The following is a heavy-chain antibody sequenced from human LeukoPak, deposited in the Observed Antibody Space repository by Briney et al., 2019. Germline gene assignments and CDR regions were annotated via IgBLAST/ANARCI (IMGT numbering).Heavy chain of an antibody. D-gene: IGHD2-2*01. CDR1: GFTFSHYT. V-gene: IGHV3-21*01. CDR3: ARGAVGGYCSSTNCGHAFDI. CDR2: ISSSSSYI. J-gene: IGHJ3*02. Sequence: GRSLRLSCAASGFTFSHYTIKSVRQAPGKGLEWVSSISSSSSYIYYADSVKGRFTISRDNAKNSLHLQMNSLRAEDTALYYCARGAVGGYCSSTNCGHAFDIWGQGTMVTVSS.